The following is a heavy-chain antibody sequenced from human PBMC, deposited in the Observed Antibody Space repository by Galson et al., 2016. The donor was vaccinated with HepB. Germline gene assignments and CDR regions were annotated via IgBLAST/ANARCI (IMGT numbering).Heavy chain of an antibody. V-gene: IGHV3-30*03. CDR2: ISYAGSNK. CDR3: ARDPMATRYYYYGMDV. CDR1: GFTVSNNY. J-gene: IGHJ6*02. D-gene: IGHD5-24*01. Sequence: SLRLSCAASGFTVSNNYMSWVRQAPGKGLEWVAVISYAGSNKHYADSVKGRFTISRDNSKNTLYLQMNSLRAEDTAVYYCARDPMATRYYYYGMDVWGQGTTVTVSS.